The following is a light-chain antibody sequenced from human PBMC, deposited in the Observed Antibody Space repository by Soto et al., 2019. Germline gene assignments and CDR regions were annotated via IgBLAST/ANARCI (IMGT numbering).Light chain of an antibody. CDR2: DVS. J-gene: IGLJ1*01. V-gene: IGLV2-14*03. CDR3: SSYTSSYTYV. CDR1: SSDVGGYNF. Sequence: QSVLTQPASVSGSPGQSVTISCAGTSSDVGGYNFVSWYQQHPGKAPQLMIYDVSSRPSGVSKRFSGSKSGNTASLTISGLQAEDEADYYCSSYTSSYTYVFGTGTKLTVL.